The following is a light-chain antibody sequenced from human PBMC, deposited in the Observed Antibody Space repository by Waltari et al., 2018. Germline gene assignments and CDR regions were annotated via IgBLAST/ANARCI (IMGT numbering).Light chain of an antibody. CDR1: QSVARAF. Sequence: EIVLTQSPGTLSLSPGERATLSCRASQSVARAFAWYQQKPGQPPRLLIYNPYTRATGVPDRFSGGWSGTEFSLTISRLEPEDFAVYYCQNYVRLPATFGQGTKVEIK. V-gene: IGKV3-20*01. CDR2: NPY. J-gene: IGKJ1*01. CDR3: QNYVRLPAT.